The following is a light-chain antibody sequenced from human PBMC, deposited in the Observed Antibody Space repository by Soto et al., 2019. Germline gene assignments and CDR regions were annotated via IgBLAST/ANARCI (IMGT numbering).Light chain of an antibody. Sequence: QSVLTQPASVSGSPGQSITISCTGTSSDVGGCNYVSWYQRHPVKAPKLMIYDVTNRPSGVSDRFSGSKSGNTASLTISGLQAEDEADYYCSSYTSSSTPYVFGTGTKVTVL. J-gene: IGLJ1*01. CDR3: SSYTSSSTPYV. CDR2: DVT. CDR1: SSDVGGCNY. V-gene: IGLV2-14*01.